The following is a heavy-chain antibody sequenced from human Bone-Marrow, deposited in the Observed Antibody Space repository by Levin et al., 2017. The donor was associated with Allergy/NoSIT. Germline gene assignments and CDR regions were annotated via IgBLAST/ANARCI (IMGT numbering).Heavy chain of an antibody. CDR2: ISYDGSNK. V-gene: IGHV3-30*18. Sequence: GGSLRLSCAASGFTFSSYGMHWVRQAPGKGLEWVAVISYDGSNKYYADSVKGRFTISRDNSKNTLYLQMNSLRAEDTAVYYCAKAFSGWSPLHYWGQGTLVTVSS. CDR3: AKAFSGWSPLHY. D-gene: IGHD6-19*01. J-gene: IGHJ4*02. CDR1: GFTFSSYG.